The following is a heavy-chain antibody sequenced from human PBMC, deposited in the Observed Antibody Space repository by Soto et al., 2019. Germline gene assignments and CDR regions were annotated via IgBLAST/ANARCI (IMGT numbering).Heavy chain of an antibody. V-gene: IGHV3-64*07. CDR1: GFTFSNFA. CDR2: ISSTGASI. J-gene: IGHJ4*02. D-gene: IGHD6-13*01. CDR3: ARARIGAAGTKYYFDY. Sequence: EVQLAESGGGLVQPGGSLRLSCAASGFTFSNFAVHWVRQAPGKGPEFVSGISSTGASIFYADSVKGRVTISRDNSKNTVNLQMGSLKPEDTAVYYCARARIGAAGTKYYFDYWGRGTLVTVFS.